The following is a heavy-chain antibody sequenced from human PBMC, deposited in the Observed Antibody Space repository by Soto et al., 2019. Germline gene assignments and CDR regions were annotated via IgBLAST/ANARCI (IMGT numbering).Heavy chain of an antibody. Sequence: SETLSLTCTVSGGSIGSYYWSWIRQPPGKGLEWIGYIYYSGSTNYNPSLKSGVTISVDTSKNQFSLKVSSVTAADTAVYYCARGERHSRSFAFGPWGQGTLVTVSS. D-gene: IGHD6-6*01. V-gene: IGHV4-59*01. CDR1: GGSIGSYY. CDR2: IYYSGST. CDR3: ARGERHSRSFAFGP. J-gene: IGHJ5*02.